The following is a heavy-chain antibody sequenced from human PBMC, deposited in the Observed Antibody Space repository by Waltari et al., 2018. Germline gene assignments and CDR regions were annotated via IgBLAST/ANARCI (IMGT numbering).Heavy chain of an antibody. J-gene: IGHJ3*02. CDR2: ISAYNGNT. D-gene: IGHD3-22*01. Sequence: QVQLVQSGAEVKKPGASVKVSCKASGYTFTSYGISWVRQAPGQGLEWMGWISAYNGNTNYAQKLQGRVTMTTDTSTSTAYMELRSRRSDDTAVYYCARDRTGYYESSASAFDIWGQGTMVTVSS. CDR1: GYTFTSYG. CDR3: ARDRTGYYESSASAFDI. V-gene: IGHV1-18*01.